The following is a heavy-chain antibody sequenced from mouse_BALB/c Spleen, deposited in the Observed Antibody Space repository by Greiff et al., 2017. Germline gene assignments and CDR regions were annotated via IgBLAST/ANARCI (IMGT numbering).Heavy chain of an antibody. CDR2: INPGSGGT. CDR1: GYAFTNYL. Sequence: VKLMESGAELVRPGTSVKVSCKASGYAFTNYLIEWVKQRPGQGLEWIGVINPGSGGTNYNEKFKGKATLTADKSSSTAYMQLSSLTSDDSAVYFCARDYYGTMGPWGQGTTLTVSS. V-gene: IGHV1-54*01. D-gene: IGHD1-1*01. J-gene: IGHJ2*01. CDR3: ARDYYGTMGP.